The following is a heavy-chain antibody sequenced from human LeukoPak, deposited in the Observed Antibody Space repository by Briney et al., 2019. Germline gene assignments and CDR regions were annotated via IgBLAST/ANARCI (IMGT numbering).Heavy chain of an antibody. CDR1: GFTFSSYW. Sequence: GGSLRLSCAAYGFTFSSYWMTWVRQAPGKGLEWVSSISSSSSYIYYADSVKGRFTISRDNAKNSLYLQMNSLRAEDTAVYYCARDGGFGELFSLPSYCFDYWGQGTLVTVSS. V-gene: IGHV3-21*01. CDR2: ISSSSSYI. J-gene: IGHJ4*02. CDR3: ARDGGFGELFSLPSYCFDY. D-gene: IGHD3-10*01.